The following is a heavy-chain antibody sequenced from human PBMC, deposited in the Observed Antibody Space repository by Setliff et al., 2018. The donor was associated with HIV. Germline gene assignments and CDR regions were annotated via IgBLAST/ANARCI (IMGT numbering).Heavy chain of an antibody. Sequence: SETLSLTCTVSGGSIRNIDYYWGWIRQPPGKGLEWIGTVYYSGSTYYNNSVKGRVTISVDRSKNQFSLKLSSVTAADTAVYYCAGHKSSLQTLMTWFDPWGQGTLVTVSS. CDR2: VYYSGST. CDR1: GGSIRNIDYY. D-gene: IGHD2-8*01. J-gene: IGHJ5*02. V-gene: IGHV4-39*01. CDR3: AGHKSSLQTLMTWFDP.